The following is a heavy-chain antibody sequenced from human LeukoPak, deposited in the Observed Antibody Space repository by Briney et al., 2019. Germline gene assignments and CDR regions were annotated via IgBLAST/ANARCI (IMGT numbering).Heavy chain of an antibody. CDR3: ARGLYDILTGYPNWFDH. V-gene: IGHV1-18*01. J-gene: IGHJ5*02. D-gene: IGHD3-9*01. CDR1: GYTFTSYG. Sequence: ASVKVSCKACGYTFTSYGISWVRQAPGQGLEWMGWISAYNGNTNYAQKLQGRVTMTTDTSTSTAYMELRSLRSDDTAVYYCARGLYDILTGYPNWFDHWGQGTLVTVSS. CDR2: ISAYNGNT.